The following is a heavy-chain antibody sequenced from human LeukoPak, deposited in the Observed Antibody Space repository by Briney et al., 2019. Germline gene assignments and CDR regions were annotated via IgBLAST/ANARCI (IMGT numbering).Heavy chain of an antibody. Sequence: GGSLRLSCAASGFTFSSYAMSWVRQAPGKGLEWVSAISGSGGSTYYADSVKGRFTISRDNSKNTLYLQMNSLRAEDTAVYYCAKDNYYDSSGYYFDAFDIWGQGTMVTVSS. J-gene: IGHJ3*02. D-gene: IGHD3-22*01. V-gene: IGHV3-23*01. CDR3: AKDNYYDSSGYYFDAFDI. CDR2: ISGSGGST. CDR1: GFTFSSYA.